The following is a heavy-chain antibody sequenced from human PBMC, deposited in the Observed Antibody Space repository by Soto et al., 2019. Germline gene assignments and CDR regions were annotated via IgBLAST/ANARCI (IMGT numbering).Heavy chain of an antibody. Sequence: GGSLRLSCAASGFTFSSYGMHWVRQAPGKGLEWVAVISYDGSNQYYADSVKGRFTISRDNSKNTLYLQMNSLRAEDTAVYYCAKDSSSWYVDYWGQGTLVTVSP. CDR1: GFTFSSYG. D-gene: IGHD6-13*01. J-gene: IGHJ4*02. V-gene: IGHV3-30*18. CDR2: ISYDGSNQ. CDR3: AKDSSSWYVDY.